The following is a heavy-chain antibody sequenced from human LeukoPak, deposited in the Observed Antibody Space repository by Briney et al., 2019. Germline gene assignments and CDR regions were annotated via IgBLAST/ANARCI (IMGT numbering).Heavy chain of an antibody. V-gene: IGHV3-21*01. Sequence: GGSLRLSCAASGFTFSSYSMNWVRQAPGKGLEWVSSISSSSSYIYYADSVKGRFTISRDNAKNSLYLQMNSLRAEDTAVYYCARVARVSGAFDIWGQGTMVTVSS. CDR1: GFTFSSYS. J-gene: IGHJ3*02. CDR3: ARVARVSGAFDI. CDR2: ISSSSSYI.